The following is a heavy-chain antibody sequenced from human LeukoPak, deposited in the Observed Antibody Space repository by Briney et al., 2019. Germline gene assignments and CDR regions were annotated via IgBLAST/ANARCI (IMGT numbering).Heavy chain of an antibody. CDR3: ARANQIGAARPFDY. D-gene: IGHD6-6*01. Sequence: ASVKVSCKASGYTFTSYGISWVRQAPGQGLEWMGGIIPIFGTANYAQKFQGRVTITADESTSTAYMELSSLRSGDTAVYYCARANQIGAARPFDYWGQGTLVTVSS. CDR2: IIPIFGTA. J-gene: IGHJ4*02. CDR1: GYTFTSYG. V-gene: IGHV1-69*13.